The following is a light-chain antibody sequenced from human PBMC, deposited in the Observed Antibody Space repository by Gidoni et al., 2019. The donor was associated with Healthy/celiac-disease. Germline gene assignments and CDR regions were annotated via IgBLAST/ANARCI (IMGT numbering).Light chain of an antibody. V-gene: IGKV1-9*01. Sequence: IQLTPSPSSLSASVGDRVTITCRASQGISSYLAWYQQKPGKAPKLLIYAASTLQSGVPSRFSGSGSGTDFTLTISSLQPVDFATYYCQQRNSYPRTFGQGTKLEIK. CDR2: AAS. CDR1: QGISSY. J-gene: IGKJ2*01. CDR3: QQRNSYPRT.